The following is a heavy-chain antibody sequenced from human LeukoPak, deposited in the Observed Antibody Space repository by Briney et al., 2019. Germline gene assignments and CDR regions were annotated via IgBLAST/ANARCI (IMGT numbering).Heavy chain of an antibody. D-gene: IGHD5-18*01. CDR2: IIPIFGTA. J-gene: IGHJ3*02. V-gene: IGHV1-69*06. CDR1: AGTFSSYA. Sequence: ASVKVSCKASAGTFSSYAISWVRQAPGQGLEWMGGIIPIFGTANYAQKFQGRVTITADKSTSTAYMELSSLRSEDTAVYYCASPRRDTAMARAFDIWGQGTMVTVSS. CDR3: ASPRRDTAMARAFDI.